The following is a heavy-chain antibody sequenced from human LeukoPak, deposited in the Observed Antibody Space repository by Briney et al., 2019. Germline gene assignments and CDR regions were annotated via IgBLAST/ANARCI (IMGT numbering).Heavy chain of an antibody. V-gene: IGHV4-59*01. CDR2: IYYSGST. CDR1: GGSISSYY. J-gene: IGHJ3*02. Sequence: SETLSLTCAVSGGSISSYYWSWLRQPPGKGLEWFGYIYYSGSTNYNPSLKSRVTISVDTSKNQFSLKLSSVTAADTAVYYCARFRRAVEPRARYAFDIWGRGTMVTVSS. CDR3: ARFRRAVEPRARYAFDI.